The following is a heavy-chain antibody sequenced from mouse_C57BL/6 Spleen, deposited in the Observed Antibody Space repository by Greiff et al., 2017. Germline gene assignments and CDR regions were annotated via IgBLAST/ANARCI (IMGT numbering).Heavy chain of an antibody. Sequence: QVQLQQSGAELVRPGTSVKVSCKASGYAFTNYLIEWVKQRPGQGLEWIGEINPGSGGTNYNEKFKGKATLTAYTSSSTAYMQLSSRTSEDSAVYFCARTGPLPVVSTDYFDCWGQGTTLTVSS. CDR2: INPGSGGT. V-gene: IGHV1-54*01. CDR3: ARTGPLPVVSTDYFDC. D-gene: IGHD1-1*01. CDR1: GYAFTNYL. J-gene: IGHJ2*01.